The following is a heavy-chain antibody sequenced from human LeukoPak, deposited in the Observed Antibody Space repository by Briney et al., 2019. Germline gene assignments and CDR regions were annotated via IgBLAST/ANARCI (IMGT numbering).Heavy chain of an antibody. CDR3: ASNYYDTSGCDY. J-gene: IGHJ4*02. CDR2: INHNGNVN. CDR1: GFTFGSYW. D-gene: IGHD3-22*01. Sequence: GGSLRLSCAASGFTFGSYWMNWVRQAPGKGLEWVASINHNGNVNYYVDSVKGRFTISRDNSKNTLYLQMNSLRAEDTAVYYCASNYYDTSGCDYWGQGTLVTVSS. V-gene: IGHV3-7*01.